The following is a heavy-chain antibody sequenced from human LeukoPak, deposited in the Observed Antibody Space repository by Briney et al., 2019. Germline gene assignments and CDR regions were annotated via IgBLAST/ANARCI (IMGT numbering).Heavy chain of an antibody. J-gene: IGHJ4*02. D-gene: IGHD4-17*01. V-gene: IGHV3-23*01. CDR2: ISVTGGST. CDR1: RFSSRSYA. CDR3: ARGVTTDVY. Sequence: SLGLLSLSRAPARFSSRSYARNWVWQAAGKGMEWVSGISVTGGSTYYADSVKGRFTISRDNSQNTLYLQMNSLRAEDTAVYYCARGVTTDVYWGQGTLVTVSS.